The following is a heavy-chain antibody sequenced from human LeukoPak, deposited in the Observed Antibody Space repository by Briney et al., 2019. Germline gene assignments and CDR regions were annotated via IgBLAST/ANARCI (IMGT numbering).Heavy chain of an antibody. J-gene: IGHJ4*02. V-gene: IGHV4-34*01. Sequence: PSETLSLTCAVYGGSFSGYYWSWIRQPPGKGLEWIGEINHSGSTNYNPSLKSRVTISEDTSKNQFSLKLSSVTAADTAVYYCARSWIHYFDYWGQGTLVTVPS. D-gene: IGHD5-18*01. CDR1: GGSFSGYY. CDR2: INHSGST. CDR3: ARSWIHYFDY.